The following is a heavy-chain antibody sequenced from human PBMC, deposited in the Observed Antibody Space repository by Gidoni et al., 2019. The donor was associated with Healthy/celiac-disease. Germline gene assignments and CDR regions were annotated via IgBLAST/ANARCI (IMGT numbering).Heavy chain of an antibody. CDR3: ARERYSSGYPFDY. CDR1: GGSISSGSYY. V-gene: IGHV4-61*02. CDR2: IYTSGST. Sequence: QVQLQESGPGLVKPSQTLSLTCTVSGGSISSGSYYWSWIRQPAGKGLEWIGRIYTSGSTNYNPSLKSRVTISVDTSKNQFSLKLSSVTAADTAVYYCARERYSSGYPFDYWGQGTLVTVSS. D-gene: IGHD3-22*01. J-gene: IGHJ4*02.